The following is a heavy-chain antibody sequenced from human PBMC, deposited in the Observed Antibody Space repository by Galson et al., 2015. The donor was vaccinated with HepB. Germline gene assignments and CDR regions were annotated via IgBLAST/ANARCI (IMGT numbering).Heavy chain of an antibody. CDR2: IWYDGSNK. V-gene: IGHV3-33*01. D-gene: IGHD5-18*01. J-gene: IGHJ4*02. Sequence: SLRLSCAASGFTFSSYGMHWVRQAPGKGLEWVAVIWYDGSNKNYADSVKGRFTISRDNSKNTLYLQMNSLRAEDTAVYYCARGDCLHQWCGYSYGSQGSFDYWGQGTLVTVSS. CDR1: GFTFSSYG. CDR3: ARGDCLHQWCGYSYGSQGSFDY.